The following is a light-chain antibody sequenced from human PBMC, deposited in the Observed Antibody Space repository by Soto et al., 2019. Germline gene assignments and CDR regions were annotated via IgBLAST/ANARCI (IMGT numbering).Light chain of an antibody. Sequence: EIVMTQSPATLSVSAGERVTLSCRASQSVSSNLAWYQQKPGQAPRLLIYGASTRATGIPARFSGSGSGTDFTLTISSLQSEDFAVYYCQQYNNWPPLTVGGGTKVEIK. J-gene: IGKJ4*01. CDR1: QSVSSN. CDR3: QQYNNWPPLT. V-gene: IGKV3D-15*01. CDR2: GAS.